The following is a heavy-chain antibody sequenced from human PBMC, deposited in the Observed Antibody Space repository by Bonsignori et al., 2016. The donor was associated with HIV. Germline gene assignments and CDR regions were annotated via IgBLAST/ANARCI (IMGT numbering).Heavy chain of an antibody. Sequence: QVQLQESGPGLVKPSETVSLTCTVSADSINTYYWSWIRQPAGKGLECIGRIYPTGRTNYNPSLKSRVTMSVDTSKNQFSLKLSSVTAADTAVYYCARDRIRTTSFYDGSGHSSLGWFETWGPGVPSVTVSS. CDR2: IYPTGRT. CDR3: ARDRIRTTSFYDGSGHSSLGWFET. V-gene: IGHV4-4*07. J-gene: IGHJ5*01. D-gene: IGHD3-22*01. CDR1: ADSINTYY.